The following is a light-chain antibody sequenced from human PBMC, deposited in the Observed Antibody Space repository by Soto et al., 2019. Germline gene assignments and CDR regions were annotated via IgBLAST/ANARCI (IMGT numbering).Light chain of an antibody. CDR3: LQDDSYPLT. CDR1: QGIRND. CDR2: GAS. Sequence: AIQMTQSPSSLSASVGDRVTITCRASQGIRNDLGWYQQKPGKAPKLLIYGASSLQSDVPSRLSGSGSGTDFTLTISSLQPEDFATYDCLQDDSYPLTFGGGTKVEIK. J-gene: IGKJ4*01. V-gene: IGKV1-6*01.